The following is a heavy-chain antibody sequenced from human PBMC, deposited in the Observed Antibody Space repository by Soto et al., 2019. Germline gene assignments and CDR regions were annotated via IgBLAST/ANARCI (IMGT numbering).Heavy chain of an antibody. D-gene: IGHD3-22*01. J-gene: IGHJ3*01. Sequence: PGGSLRLSCAASGFTFDDYAMHWVRQAPGKGLKWVSGISWNSGSIGYADSVKGRFTISRDNAKNSLYLQMNSLRADDTALYYCARDQLYYNDISGRPLNAFDVWGQGTMVTVSS. CDR2: ISWNSGSI. CDR3: ARDQLYYNDISGRPLNAFDV. CDR1: GFTFDDYA. V-gene: IGHV3-9*01.